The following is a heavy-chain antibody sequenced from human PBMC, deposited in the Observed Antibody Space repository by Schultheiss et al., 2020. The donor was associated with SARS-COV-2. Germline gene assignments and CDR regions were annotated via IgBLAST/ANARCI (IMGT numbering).Heavy chain of an antibody. J-gene: IGHJ4*02. CDR3: AKDRVPDSKREIDY. V-gene: IGHV3-23*01. Sequence: GGSLRLSCAASGFTFSTYAMSWVRQAPGKGLEWVSGIIGTGSNTFYADSMKGRFTISRDNSKNTVYLQMNSLRAEDTAVYYCAKDRVPDSKREIDYWGQGTLVTVSS. D-gene: IGHD4-11*01. CDR1: GFTFSTYA. CDR2: IIGTGSNT.